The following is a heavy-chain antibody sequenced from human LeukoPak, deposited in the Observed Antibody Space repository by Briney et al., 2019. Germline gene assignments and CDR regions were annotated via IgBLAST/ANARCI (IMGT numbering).Heavy chain of an antibody. CDR3: TRTNTVLVRSLDY. D-gene: IGHD3-16*02. CDR1: GLIFGDYA. Sequence: GGSLRLSCTASGLIFGDYAMSWVRQAPGKGLEWVGFIRTKAYSGTTEYAASVKGRFTISRDDSKSIAYLQMNSLKTEDTAVYYCTRTNTVLVRSLDYSGQGTLVTVSS. CDR2: IRTKAYSGTT. J-gene: IGHJ4*02. V-gene: IGHV3-49*04.